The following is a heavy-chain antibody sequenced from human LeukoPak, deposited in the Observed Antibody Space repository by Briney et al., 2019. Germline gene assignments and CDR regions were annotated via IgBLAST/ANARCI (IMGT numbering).Heavy chain of an antibody. Sequence: PSETLSLTCAVYGGSFSGYYWSWIRQPPGKGLEWIGEINHSGSTNYNPSLKSRVTISVDTSKNQFSLKLSSVTAADTAVYYCAGARWLQYYYYYMDVWGKGTTVTVSS. V-gene: IGHV4-34*01. D-gene: IGHD5-24*01. J-gene: IGHJ6*03. CDR3: AGARWLQYYYYYMDV. CDR2: INHSGST. CDR1: GGSFSGYY.